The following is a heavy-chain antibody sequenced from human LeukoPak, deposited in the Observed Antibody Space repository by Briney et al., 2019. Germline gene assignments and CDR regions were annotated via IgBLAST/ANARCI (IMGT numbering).Heavy chain of an antibody. D-gene: IGHD2-15*01. CDR3: ARDMGYCSGDNCYYFDY. CDR2: TSYDASNK. J-gene: IGHJ4*02. Sequence: GGSLRLSSAASGFTFCSYGMHWVRQAPGKGLEWVAITSYDASNKYYADSVKGRFTISRDNSKKTLYLQMNSLRAEDTAVYYCARDMGYCSGDNCYYFDYWGRGTLVTVSS. CDR1: GFTFCSYG. V-gene: IGHV3-30*03.